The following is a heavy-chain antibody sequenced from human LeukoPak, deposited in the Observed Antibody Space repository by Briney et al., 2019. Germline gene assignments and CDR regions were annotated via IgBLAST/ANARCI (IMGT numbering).Heavy chain of an antibody. D-gene: IGHD3-16*01. CDR3: ARDRYAFGFWFDP. V-gene: IGHV4-59*01. J-gene: IGHJ5*02. CDR2: IYYSGST. Sequence: SETLSLTCTVSGGSISSYYWSWIRQPPGKGLEWIGYIYYSGSTNYNPSLESRVTISVDTSKNQFSLKLSSVTAADTAVYYCARDRYAFGFWFDPWGQGTLVTVSS. CDR1: GGSISSYY.